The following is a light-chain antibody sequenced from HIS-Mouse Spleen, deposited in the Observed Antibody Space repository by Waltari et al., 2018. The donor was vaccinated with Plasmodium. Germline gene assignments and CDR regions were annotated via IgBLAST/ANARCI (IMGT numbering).Light chain of an antibody. V-gene: IGKV1-6*01. J-gene: IGKJ2*01. Sequence: AIQMTQSPSSLSASVGDRVTITCRASQGIRHDLGWYQQKPGKAPKLLISAASCLQSGVPSRFSGSGSGTDFTLTISSLQPEDFATYYCLQDYNYPYTFGQGTKLEIK. CDR1: QGIRHD. CDR2: AAS. CDR3: LQDYNYPYT.